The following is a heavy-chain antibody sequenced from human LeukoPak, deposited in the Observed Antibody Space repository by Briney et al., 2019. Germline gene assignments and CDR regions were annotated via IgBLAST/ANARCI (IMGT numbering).Heavy chain of an antibody. CDR3: ARDRDYGDYLNAFDI. CDR1: GFTFSSYW. D-gene: IGHD4-17*01. Sequence: GGSLRLSCAASGFTFSSYWMSWGRQAPGKGLEWVANIKQDGSEKYYVDSVKGRFTISRDNAKNSLYLQMNSLRAEDTAVYYCARDRDYGDYLNAFDIWGQGTMVTVSS. J-gene: IGHJ3*02. CDR2: IKQDGSEK. V-gene: IGHV3-7*01.